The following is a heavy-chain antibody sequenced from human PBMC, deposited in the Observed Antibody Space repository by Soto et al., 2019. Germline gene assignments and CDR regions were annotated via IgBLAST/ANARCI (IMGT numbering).Heavy chain of an antibody. J-gene: IGHJ6*02. Sequence: QVQLVESGGGVVQPGRSLRLSCAASGFTFSSYGMHWVRQAPGKGLEWVAVISYDGSNKYYADSVKGRFTISRDNSKNTLYLQMNSLRAEDTAVYYCAKVGAAVADYYYYYGMDVWGQGTTVTVSS. CDR3: AKVGAAVADYYYYYGMDV. CDR2: ISYDGSNK. CDR1: GFTFSSYG. D-gene: IGHD6-19*01. V-gene: IGHV3-30*18.